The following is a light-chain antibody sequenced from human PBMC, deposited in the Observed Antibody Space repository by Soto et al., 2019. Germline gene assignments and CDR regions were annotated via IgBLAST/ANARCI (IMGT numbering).Light chain of an antibody. J-gene: IGLJ1*01. CDR1: SSDVDNYNN. Sequence: QSALTQPRSVSGSPGQSVTISCTRTSSDVDNYNNVSWYQQHPGKAPKLLIYDVNKRPSGVPYRFSGSKSVNTASLTISGLQAGDEADYFCCSYAGTYTRVFGTGTKVTVL. CDR2: DVN. V-gene: IGLV2-11*01. CDR3: CSYAGTYTRV.